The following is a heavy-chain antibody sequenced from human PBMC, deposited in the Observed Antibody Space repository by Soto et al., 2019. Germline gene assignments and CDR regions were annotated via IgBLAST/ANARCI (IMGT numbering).Heavy chain of an antibody. CDR2: ISGSGGST. V-gene: IGHV3-23*01. CDR3: AKVGLGYCSSTSCHYYYYGMDV. J-gene: IGHJ6*02. D-gene: IGHD2-2*01. CDR1: VFTFSSYA. Sequence: LRLSCAASVFTFSSYAMSWVRQAPGKGLEWVSAISGSGGSTYYADSVEGRFTISRDNSKNTLYLQMNSLRAEDTAVYYCAKVGLGYCSSTSCHYYYYGMDVWGQGTTVTVSS.